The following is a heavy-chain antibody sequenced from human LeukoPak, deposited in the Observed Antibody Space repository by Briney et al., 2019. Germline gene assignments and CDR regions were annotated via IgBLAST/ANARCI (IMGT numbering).Heavy chain of an antibody. CDR1: GFTFSDYY. J-gene: IGHJ4*02. CDR3: ARDLYYDSSGYPGY. V-gene: IGHV3-11*04. Sequence: GGSLRLSCAASGFTFSDYYMSWIRQAPGKGLEWVSYISSSGGTIYYADSVKGRFTISRDNAKNSLYLQMNSLRAEDTAVYYCARDLYYDSSGYPGYWGQGTLVTVSS. D-gene: IGHD3-22*01. CDR2: ISSSGGTI.